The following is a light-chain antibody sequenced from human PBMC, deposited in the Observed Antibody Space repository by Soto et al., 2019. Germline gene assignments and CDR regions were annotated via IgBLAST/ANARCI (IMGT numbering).Light chain of an antibody. Sequence: EIVLTQSPGTLSLSLGERATLSCRASQSVTSNYLAWYQQKPGQAPRLLIYGSSSRATGIPDRFSGSGSGTDFTLTINRLEPEDCAVYYCQQYGRSPLTFGGGTKV. CDR2: GSS. V-gene: IGKV3-20*01. J-gene: IGKJ4*01. CDR1: QSVTSNY. CDR3: QQYGRSPLT.